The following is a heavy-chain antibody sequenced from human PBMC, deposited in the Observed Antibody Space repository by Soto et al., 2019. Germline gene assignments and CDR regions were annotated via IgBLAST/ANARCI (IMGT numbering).Heavy chain of an antibody. CDR1: GDSVSSYSAA. CDR2: TYYRSRFFS. Sequence: QTLSLTCAISGDSVSSYSAAWNWIRQSPSGGLEWLGRTYYRSRFFSDYAESVKSRIIINPDTSKNQFSLQLKSVTPEDTAVYFCVRDRYSSSGWFDPWGQGTPVTVSS. J-gene: IGHJ5*02. D-gene: IGHD3-10*01. CDR3: VRDRYSSSGWFDP. V-gene: IGHV6-1*01.